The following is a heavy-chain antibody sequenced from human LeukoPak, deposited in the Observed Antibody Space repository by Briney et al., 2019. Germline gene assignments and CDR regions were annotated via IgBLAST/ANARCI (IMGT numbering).Heavy chain of an antibody. Sequence: PGGSLRLSCAASGFTFSDYYMSWIRQAPGKGLEWVSVIYISGDTYYSDSVKGRFTISRDDSKNTVYLQMNSLRAEDTAVYFCANFWYAGNEGGSVGYWGQGTLVTVS. CDR1: GFTFSDYY. V-gene: IGHV3-53*01. CDR3: ANFWYAGNEGGSVGY. CDR2: IYISGDT. J-gene: IGHJ4*02. D-gene: IGHD4-23*01.